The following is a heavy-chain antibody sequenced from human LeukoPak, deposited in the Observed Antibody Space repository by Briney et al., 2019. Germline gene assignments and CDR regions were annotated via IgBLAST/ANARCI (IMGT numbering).Heavy chain of an antibody. CDR3: AKEGFPQDCSGGSCYGRYILYYYGMDV. CDR2: ISGSGGST. V-gene: IGHV3-23*01. D-gene: IGHD2-15*01. J-gene: IGHJ6*02. CDR1: GFTFSSYA. Sequence: PGGSLRLSCAASGFTFSSYAMSWVRQAPGKGLEWVSAISGSGGSTYYADSVKGRFTISRDNSKNTLYLQMNSLRAEDTAVYYCAKEGFPQDCSGGSCYGRYILYYYGMDVWGQGTTVTVSS.